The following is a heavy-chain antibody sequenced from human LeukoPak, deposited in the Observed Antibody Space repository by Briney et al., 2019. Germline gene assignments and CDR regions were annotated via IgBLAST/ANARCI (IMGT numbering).Heavy chain of an antibody. J-gene: IGHJ3*02. CDR1: GYTFTSYG. Sequence: ASVKVSCKASGYTFTSYGISWVRQAPGQGLEWMGWINPNSGGTNYAQKFQGRVTMTRDTSISTAYMELNRLRSDDTAIYYCGRNRLGKALDIWGQGTMVTVSS. V-gene: IGHV1-2*02. CDR3: GRNRLGKALDI. CDR2: INPNSGGT. D-gene: IGHD7-27*01.